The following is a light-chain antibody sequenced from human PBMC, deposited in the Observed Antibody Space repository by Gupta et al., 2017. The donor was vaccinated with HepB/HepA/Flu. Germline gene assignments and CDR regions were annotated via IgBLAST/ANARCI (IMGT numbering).Light chain of an antibody. J-gene: IGKJ1*01. Sequence: DIQMTQSPSSVSASVGDRVTVTCRGSQSISNYLYWDQQKPGKAPKLLIYAASSLQSGVPSRFSGSRSGTDFTPTNSSLQPEDFATYYCQQSYSTPWTFGQGTKVEIK. CDR1: QSISNY. CDR3: QQSYSTPWT. V-gene: IGKV1-39*01. CDR2: AAS.